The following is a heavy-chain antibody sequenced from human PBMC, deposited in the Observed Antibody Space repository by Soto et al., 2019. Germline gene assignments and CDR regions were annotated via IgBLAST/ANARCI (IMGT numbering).Heavy chain of an antibody. J-gene: IGHJ4*02. CDR3: ARGRSGACSGGSCLYYFDY. CDR1: GGSFSGYY. V-gene: IGHV4-34*01. D-gene: IGHD2-15*01. CDR2: INHSGST. Sequence: PSETLSLTCAVYGGSFSGYYWSWIRQPPGKGLEWIGEINHSGSTNYNPSLKSRVTISVDTSKNQFSLKLSSVTAADTAVYYCARGRSGACSGGSCLYYFDYWGQGTLVTVS.